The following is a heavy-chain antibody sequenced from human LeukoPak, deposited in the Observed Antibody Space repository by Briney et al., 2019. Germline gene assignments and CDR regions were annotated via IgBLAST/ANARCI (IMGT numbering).Heavy chain of an antibody. CDR2: IKPSGGTT. CDR3: ARGPPIRGYRYGYDTGYYYSYSMDV. CDR1: GYTFTSYY. J-gene: IGHJ6*03. Sequence: ASVKVSCKASGYTFTSYYMHWVRQAPGQGLEWMGIIKPSGGTTSYAQKFQGRVTMTRDTSTSTVYMELSSLRSEDTAVYYCARGPPIRGYRYGYDTGYYYSYSMDVWGKGTTVTISS. V-gene: IGHV1-46*01. D-gene: IGHD5-18*01.